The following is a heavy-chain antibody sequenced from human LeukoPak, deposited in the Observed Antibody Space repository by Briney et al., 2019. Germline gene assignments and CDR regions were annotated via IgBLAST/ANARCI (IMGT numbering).Heavy chain of an antibody. D-gene: IGHD3-10*01. J-gene: IGHJ4*01. CDR2: IYNSGTT. CDR3: ASRVYGLGSFNY. CDR1: GDSISSTSYY. Sequence: SETLSLXCTVSGDSISSTSYYWDWIRQPPGKGLEWIGSIYNSGTTYYNPSLKSRVTISVDTSKNQFSLKVSSVTAADTDVYYCASRVYGLGSFNYWGQGTLVTVSS. V-gene: IGHV4-39*01.